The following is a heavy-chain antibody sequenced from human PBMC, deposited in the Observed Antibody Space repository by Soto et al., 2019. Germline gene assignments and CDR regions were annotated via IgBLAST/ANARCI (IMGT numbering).Heavy chain of an antibody. V-gene: IGHV3-23*01. CDR3: AKDRPFGLYGSSGSPPHYYYYGMDV. D-gene: IGHD3-22*01. CDR2: ISGSGGST. Sequence: GGSLRLSCAASGFTFSSYAMSWVRQAPGKGLEWVSAISGSGGSTYYADSVKGRFTISRDNSKNTLYLQMNSLRAEDTAVYYCAKDRPFGLYGSSGSPPHYYYYGMDVWGQGTTVTVSS. CDR1: GFTFSSYA. J-gene: IGHJ6*02.